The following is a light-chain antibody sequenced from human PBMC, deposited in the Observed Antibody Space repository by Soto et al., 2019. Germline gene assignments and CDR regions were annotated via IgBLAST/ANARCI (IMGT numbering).Light chain of an antibody. V-gene: IGLV2-14*01. CDR3: SSYRSSSTPFV. Sequence: QSALTQPASVSGSPGQSITISCTGTSSDVGGYNYVSWYQQHPGKAPKLMIYEVSNRPSGVSNRFSGSTSGNTASLTISGLQAEDEADYYCSSYRSSSTPFVFGGGTKLTVL. J-gene: IGLJ2*01. CDR2: EVS. CDR1: SSDVGGYNY.